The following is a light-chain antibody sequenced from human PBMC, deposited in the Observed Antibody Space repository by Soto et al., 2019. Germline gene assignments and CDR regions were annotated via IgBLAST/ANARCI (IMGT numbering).Light chain of an antibody. CDR3: QQYDTYPIT. CDR1: QAISKW. J-gene: IGKJ5*01. Sequence: DLQMAQSPSTLSALVGDRVTITWRASQAISKWLAWFQQKPGKAPDLLVYDASSLESGVPSRFSGSGSGTEFTLTISSLQPDDFAIYYCQQYDTYPITCGQGTRLEIK. V-gene: IGKV1-5*01. CDR2: DAS.